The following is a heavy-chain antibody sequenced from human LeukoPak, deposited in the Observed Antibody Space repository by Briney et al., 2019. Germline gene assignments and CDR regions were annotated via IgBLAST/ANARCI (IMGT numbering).Heavy chain of an antibody. CDR2: IYGSGNT. D-gene: IGHD2-15*01. Sequence: SETLSLTCTVSGGSISGWYWSWIRQPPGKGLEWIGYIYGSGNTNYNPSLKSRVTMSIDTSKNQFSLKLTSVTAADTAVYYCARVGYCSHGSCLRLDWYFDLWGRGTLVTVSS. CDR1: GGSISGWY. V-gene: IGHV4-59*01. CDR3: ARVGYCSHGSCLRLDWYFDL. J-gene: IGHJ2*01.